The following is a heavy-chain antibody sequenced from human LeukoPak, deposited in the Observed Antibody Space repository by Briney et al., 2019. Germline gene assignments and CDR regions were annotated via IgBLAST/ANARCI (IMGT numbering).Heavy chain of an antibody. J-gene: IGHJ4*02. CDR2: MYYSGST. CDR1: GASISTSSYY. Sequence: PAETLSLTCTVSGASISTSSYYWGWIRQPPGKGLEWFGSMYYSGSTYYDPSLQSRVTISVDTSKNQFSLRLTSVTAADTAVYYCARQGGLWLRAPFDYWGQGTLVTVSS. V-gene: IGHV4-39*01. D-gene: IGHD5-18*01. CDR3: ARQGGLWLRAPFDY.